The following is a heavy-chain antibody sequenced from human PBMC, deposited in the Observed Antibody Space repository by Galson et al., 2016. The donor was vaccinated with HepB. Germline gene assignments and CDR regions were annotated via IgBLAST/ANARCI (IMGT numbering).Heavy chain of an antibody. CDR1: GFTFSNYG. D-gene: IGHD3-16*01. CDR3: ARDRRHNYAFFDS. CDR2: ISYDGSNK. V-gene: IGHV3-30*03. J-gene: IGHJ4*02. Sequence: SLRLSCAASGFTFSNYGMHWVRQAPGEGLEWVAVISYDGSNKEYADFVKGRFTISRDNAKNLLYLQMNSLRDEDTAVYYCARDRRHNYAFFDSWGQGTPITVAS.